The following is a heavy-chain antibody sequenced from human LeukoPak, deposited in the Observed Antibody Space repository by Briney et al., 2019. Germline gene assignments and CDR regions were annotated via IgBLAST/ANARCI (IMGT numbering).Heavy chain of an antibody. J-gene: IGHJ6*04. CDR1: GLFFSDSV. D-gene: IGHD3-16*01. Sequence: PGGSLRLSCTASGLFFSDSVMSWVRQAPGKGLQWVSAISSSGANTDTADSLQGRFAISRDNSKDTVYLQMNSLRVEDTGIYYCARRTSGAKDVWGKGTTVTVSP. CDR2: ISSSGANT. V-gene: IGHV3-23*01. CDR3: ARRTSGAKDV.